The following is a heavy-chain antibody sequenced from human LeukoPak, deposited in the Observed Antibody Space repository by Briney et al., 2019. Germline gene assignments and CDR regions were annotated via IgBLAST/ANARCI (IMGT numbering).Heavy chain of an antibody. Sequence: GGSLRLSCAASGFTFSSYWMHWVRQAPGKGLVWVSRINSAGTSTSYADSVKGRFTISRDNAKNTLYLQMNSLRAEDTAVYYCELGYCSSTSCPRTAFDIWGQGTMVTVSS. V-gene: IGHV3-74*01. CDR2: INSAGTST. J-gene: IGHJ3*02. CDR3: ELGYCSSTSCPRTAFDI. CDR1: GFTFSSYW. D-gene: IGHD2-2*01.